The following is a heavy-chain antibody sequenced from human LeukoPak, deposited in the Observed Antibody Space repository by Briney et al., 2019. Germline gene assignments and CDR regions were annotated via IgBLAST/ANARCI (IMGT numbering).Heavy chain of an antibody. V-gene: IGHV4-34*01. J-gene: IGHJ4*02. CDR2: INHSGST. D-gene: IGHD6-13*01. Sequence: NTSETLSLTCAVYGGSFSGYYWSWIRQPPGKGLEWIGEINHSGSTNYNPSLKSRVTISVDTSKNQFSLKLSSVTAADTAVYYCASIAAPYYFDYWGQGTLVTVSS. CDR3: ASIAAPYYFDY. CDR1: GGSFSGYY.